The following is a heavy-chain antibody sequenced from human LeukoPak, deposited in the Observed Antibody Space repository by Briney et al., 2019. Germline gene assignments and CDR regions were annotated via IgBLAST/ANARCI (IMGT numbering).Heavy chain of an antibody. CDR2: IWYDGSNK. D-gene: IGHD3-3*01. V-gene: IGHV3-33*08. CDR3: ARGLTYYDFWSGYPPDYYGMDV. Sequence: GGSLRLSCAASGFTFSSYSMNWVRQAPGKGLEWVAVIWYDGSNKYYADSVKGRFTISRDNSKNTLYLQMNSLRAEDTAVYYCARGLTYYDFWSGYPPDYYGMDVWGQGTTVTVSS. J-gene: IGHJ6*02. CDR1: GFTFSSYS.